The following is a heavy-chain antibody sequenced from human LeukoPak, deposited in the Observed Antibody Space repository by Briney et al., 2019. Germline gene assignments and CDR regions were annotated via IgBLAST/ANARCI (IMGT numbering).Heavy chain of an antibody. CDR3: ARGGYSSGWYSGGSNWFDP. Sequence: SETLSLTCTVSGASISSYYWSWIRQPAGKALEWIGRIYVTGSTTYNPSLKSRVTISVDTSKNQFSLKLSSVTAADTAVYYCARGGYSSGWYSGGSNWFDPWGQGTLVTVSS. CDR2: IYVTGST. D-gene: IGHD6-19*01. CDR1: GASISSYY. J-gene: IGHJ5*02. V-gene: IGHV4-4*07.